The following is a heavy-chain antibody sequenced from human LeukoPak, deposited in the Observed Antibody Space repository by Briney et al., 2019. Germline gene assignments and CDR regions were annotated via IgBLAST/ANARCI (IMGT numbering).Heavy chain of an antibody. CDR1: GGTFSSYA. CDR2: IIPIFGTA. CDR3: ARDTPSGAAAEH. D-gene: IGHD6-13*01. J-gene: IGHJ4*02. V-gene: IGHV1-69*06. Sequence: ASVKVSCKASGGTFSSYAISWVRQAPGQGLEWMGGIIPIFGTANYAQMFQGRVTITADKSTSTAYMELSSLRSEDTAVYYCARDTPSGAAAEHWGQGTLVTVSS.